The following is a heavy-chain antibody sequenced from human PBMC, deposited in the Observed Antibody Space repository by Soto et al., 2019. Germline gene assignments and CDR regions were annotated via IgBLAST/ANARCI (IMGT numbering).Heavy chain of an antibody. V-gene: IGHV3-30-3*01. CDR3: ARAIVEMATISAFDI. D-gene: IGHD5-12*01. CDR1: GFTFSSYA. CDR2: ISYDGSNK. J-gene: IGHJ3*02. Sequence: QVQLVESGGGVVQPGRSLRLSCAASGFTFSSYAMHWVRQAPGKGLEWVAVISYDGSNKYYADSVKGRFTISRDNSKNTLYLQMNSLRAEDTAVYYCARAIVEMATISAFDIWGQGTMVTVSS.